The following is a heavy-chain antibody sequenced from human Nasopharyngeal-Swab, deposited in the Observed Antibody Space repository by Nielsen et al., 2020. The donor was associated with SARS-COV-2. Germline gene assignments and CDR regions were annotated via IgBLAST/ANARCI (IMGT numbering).Heavy chain of an antibody. CDR2: IYPDHSGT. J-gene: IGHJ5*02. D-gene: IGHD2/OR15-2a*01. CDR1: GYDFAGYW. Sequence: GESLKISCKTSGYDFAGYWIAWVRQKPGQGLEWMGIIYPDHSGTKYSPSFRGQVTFSVDKSISTAYLQWSNLGASDTAMYYCARNMGYFHTSIWLDPWGQGTLVTVSS. V-gene: IGHV5-51*01. CDR3: ARNMGYFHTSIWLDP.